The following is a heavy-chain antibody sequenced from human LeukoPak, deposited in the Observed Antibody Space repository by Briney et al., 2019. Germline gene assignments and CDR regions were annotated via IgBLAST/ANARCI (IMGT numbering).Heavy chain of an antibody. CDR3: ARDDSSGWSLRVPLYYFDY. V-gene: IGHV1-2*04. D-gene: IGHD6-19*01. Sequence: ASVKVSCKASGYTFTGYYMHWVRQAPGQGLEWMGWINPNSGGTNYAQKFQGWVTMTRDTSISTAYMELSRLRSDDTAVYYCARDDSSGWSLRVPLYYFDYWGQGTLVTVSS. CDR1: GYTFTGYY. CDR2: INPNSGGT. J-gene: IGHJ4*02.